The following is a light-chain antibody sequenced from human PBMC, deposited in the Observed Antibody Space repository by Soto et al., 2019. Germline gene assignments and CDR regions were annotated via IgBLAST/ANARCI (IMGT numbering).Light chain of an antibody. V-gene: IGKV3-15*01. CDR1: QSVSSN. CDR2: GAS. Sequence: EIVMTQSPATLSVSPGERATLSCRASQSVSSNLAWYQQKLGQAPRLLIYGASTRATGIPARFSGSGSGTEFTLTISSLQSEDFAVYYCQQYNNWPPAYTFGPGTKVDIK. J-gene: IGKJ3*01. CDR3: QQYNNWPPAYT.